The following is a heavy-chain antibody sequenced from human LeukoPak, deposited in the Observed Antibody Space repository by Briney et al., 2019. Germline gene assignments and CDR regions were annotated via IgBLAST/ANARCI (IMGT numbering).Heavy chain of an antibody. CDR3: ARESYGDYVFDY. V-gene: IGHV3-21*01. CDR2: ISSSSSYI. Sequence: GGSLRLSCAASGFTFSSYSMNWVRQAPGKGLEWVSSISSSSSYIYYADSVKGRFTISRDNAKNSLYPQMNSLRAEDTAVYYCARESYGDYVFDYWGQGTLVTVSS. CDR1: GFTFSSYS. D-gene: IGHD4-17*01. J-gene: IGHJ4*02.